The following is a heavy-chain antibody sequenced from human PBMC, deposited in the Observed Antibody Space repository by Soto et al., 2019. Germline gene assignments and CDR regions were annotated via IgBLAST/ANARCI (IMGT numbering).Heavy chain of an antibody. J-gene: IGHJ6*02. CDR3: ARCLCSSTSCYTGRNGMDV. D-gene: IGHD2-2*02. CDR2: IIPIFGTA. V-gene: IGHV1-69*06. CDR1: GGTFSSYA. Sequence: QVQLVQSGAEVKKPGSSVKVSCKASGGTFSSYAISWVRQAPGQGLEWMGGIIPIFGTANYAQKFQGRVTITAEKSTSTAYMELSSLRSEDTAVYYCARCLCSSTSCYTGRNGMDVWGQGTTVTVSS.